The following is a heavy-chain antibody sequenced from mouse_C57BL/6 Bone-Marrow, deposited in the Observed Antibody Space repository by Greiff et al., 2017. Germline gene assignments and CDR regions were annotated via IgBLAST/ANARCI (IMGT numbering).Heavy chain of an antibody. V-gene: IGHV1-69*01. CDR1: GYTFTSYW. D-gene: IGHD2-4*01. Sequence: QVQLQQPGAELVMPGASVKLSCKASGYTFTSYWMHWVKQRPGQGLEWIGEIDPSDSYTNYNQKFKGKSTLTVDKSSSTAYMQLSSLTSEDSAVYYCAREEIYYEYGVAYWGEGTLGTVSA. CDR3: AREEIYYEYGVAY. J-gene: IGHJ3*01. CDR2: IDPSDSYT.